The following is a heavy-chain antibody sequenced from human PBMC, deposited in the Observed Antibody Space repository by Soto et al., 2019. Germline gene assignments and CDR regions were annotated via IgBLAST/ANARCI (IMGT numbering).Heavy chain of an antibody. CDR1: GGSVSSAGYY. V-gene: IGHV4-61*08. D-gene: IGHD5-12*01. CDR3: ARGSGYGHFDY. J-gene: IGHJ4*02. CDR2: VYYSGST. Sequence: SETLSLTCNVSGGSVSSAGYYWTWIRQPPGKGLEWIGYVYYSGSTKYNPSLKSRVTISIDTSKNQFSLKLSSVTAADTAVYYCARGSGYGHFDYWGQGTLVTVSS.